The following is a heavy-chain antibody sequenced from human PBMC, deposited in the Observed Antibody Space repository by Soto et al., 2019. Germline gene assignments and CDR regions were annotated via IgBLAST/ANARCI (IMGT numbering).Heavy chain of an antibody. Sequence: QVQLQESGPGLVKPSETLSLTCTVSGGSISSYYWSWIRQPAGKGLEWIGRIYTSGSTNYNPSLKSRVTMSVDTSKSQYSLKLSSVTAADTAVYYCARASSYAIVGVVTENWYFDLWGRGTLVTVSS. CDR2: IYTSGST. CDR1: GGSISSYY. CDR3: ARASSYAIVGVVTENWYFDL. V-gene: IGHV4-4*07. D-gene: IGHD3-3*01. J-gene: IGHJ2*01.